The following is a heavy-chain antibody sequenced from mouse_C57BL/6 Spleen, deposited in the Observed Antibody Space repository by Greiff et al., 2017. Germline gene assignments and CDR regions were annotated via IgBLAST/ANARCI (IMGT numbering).Heavy chain of an antibody. J-gene: IGHJ4*01. CDR3: ARVYYYGSSYAMDY. V-gene: IGHV1-26*01. CDR1: GYTFTDYY. CDR2: INPNNGGT. D-gene: IGHD1-1*01. Sequence: EVQLQQSGPELVKPGASVKISCKASGYTFTDYYMNWVKQSHGKSLEWIGDINPNNGGTSYNQKFKGKATLTLDKSSSTAYMELRSLTSEDSAVYYCARVYYYGSSYAMDYWGQGTSVTVSS.